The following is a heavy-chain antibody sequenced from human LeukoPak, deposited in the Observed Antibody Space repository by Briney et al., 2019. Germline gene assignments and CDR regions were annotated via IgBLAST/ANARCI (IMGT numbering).Heavy chain of an antibody. Sequence: PSETLSLTCTVSGGSLSSYYWSWIRQPPGKGLEWVSSISSSSSYIYYADSVKGRFTISRDNSKNTLHLQMNSLRAEDTAVYYCARGGYCSSTTCYLDYWGQGTLVTVSS. J-gene: IGHJ4*02. CDR3: ARGGYCSSTTCYLDY. CDR2: ISSSSSYI. D-gene: IGHD2-2*01. CDR1: GGSLSSYY. V-gene: IGHV3-21*01.